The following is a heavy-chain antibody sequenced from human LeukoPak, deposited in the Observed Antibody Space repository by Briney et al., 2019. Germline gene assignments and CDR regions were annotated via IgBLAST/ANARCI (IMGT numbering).Heavy chain of an antibody. D-gene: IGHD6-19*01. CDR1: GFTFSSYG. CDR2: IWYDGSNK. Sequence: TGGSLRLSCAASGFTFSSYGMHWVRQAPGKGLEWVAVIWYDGSNKYYADSVKGRFTISRDNSKNTLYLQMNSLRAEDTAVYYCAREVDNPGYSSGWYEHYFDYWCQGTLVTVSS. V-gene: IGHV3-33*01. CDR3: AREVDNPGYSSGWYEHYFDY. J-gene: IGHJ4*02.